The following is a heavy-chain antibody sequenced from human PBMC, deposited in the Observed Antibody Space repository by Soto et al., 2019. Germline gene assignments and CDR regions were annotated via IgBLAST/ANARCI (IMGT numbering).Heavy chain of an antibody. Sequence: SETLSLTCAISGGSFSGYYWSWIRQPPGKGLEWIGEIDHDGITNYNPSLKSRVTISLDTSKNQFSLKLTSVTAADTAVYYCAGRYCTGGSCYRPWGQGTLVTVSS. V-gene: IGHV4-34*01. D-gene: IGHD2-15*01. CDR2: IDHDGIT. CDR3: AGRYCTGGSCYRP. J-gene: IGHJ4*02. CDR1: GGSFSGYY.